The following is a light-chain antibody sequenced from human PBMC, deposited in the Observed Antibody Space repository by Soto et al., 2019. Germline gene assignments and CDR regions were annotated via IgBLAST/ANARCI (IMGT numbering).Light chain of an antibody. CDR3: SSYTSSSTVV. CDR1: SSDVGGYNY. CDR2: EVS. J-gene: IGLJ2*01. V-gene: IGLV2-14*01. Sequence: QSALTQPASVSGSPGQSITISCTGTSSDVGGYNYVSWYQQHPGKAPKLLLYEVSNRPSGDSNRFSGSKSGNTASLTISGFQSEYEADYYCSSYTSSSTVVFGGGTQLTAL.